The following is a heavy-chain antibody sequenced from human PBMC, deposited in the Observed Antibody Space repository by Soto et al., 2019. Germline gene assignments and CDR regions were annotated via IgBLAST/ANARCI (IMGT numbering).Heavy chain of an antibody. CDR1: GGSINGFY. D-gene: IGHD6-6*01. Sequence: LSLTCTVSGGSINGFYWSWIRQPPGKGLEWIGYIYYSGSTDYNPSLKSRVTISVDPSKTQFSLNLRSVNTADTAVYYCARLGGVAARTFGYWGQGTLVTVSS. CDR3: ARLGGVAARTFGY. J-gene: IGHJ4*02. CDR2: IYYSGST. V-gene: IGHV4-59*12.